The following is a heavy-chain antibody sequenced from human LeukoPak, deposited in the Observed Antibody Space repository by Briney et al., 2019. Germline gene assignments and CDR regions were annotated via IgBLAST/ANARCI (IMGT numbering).Heavy chain of an antibody. CDR1: GGSISSYY. Sequence: MPSETLSLTCTVSGGSISSYYWSWIRQPAVKGLEWIGRIYTSGSTNYNPSLKSRVTMSVDTSKNQFSLKLSSVTAADTAVYYCARDTSSWGRFDYWGQGTLVTVSS. D-gene: IGHD6-13*01. CDR2: IYTSGST. CDR3: ARDTSSWGRFDY. V-gene: IGHV4-4*07. J-gene: IGHJ4*02.